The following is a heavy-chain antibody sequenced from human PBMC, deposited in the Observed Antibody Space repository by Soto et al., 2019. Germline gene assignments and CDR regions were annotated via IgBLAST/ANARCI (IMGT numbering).Heavy chain of an antibody. D-gene: IGHD3-3*01. Sequence: QVQLQESGPGLVKPSETLSLACTGSGGSVNSENYYWSWIRQPPGKGLEWIGYVYYSGSTNYNPSLKSRATISLDTYKNQFSLKMTSMTSADTAFYYCARGVLPFLQWFDPWGQGTLVTVSS. V-gene: IGHV4-61*01. J-gene: IGHJ5*02. CDR2: VYYSGST. CDR3: ARGVLPFLQWFDP. CDR1: GGSVNSENYY.